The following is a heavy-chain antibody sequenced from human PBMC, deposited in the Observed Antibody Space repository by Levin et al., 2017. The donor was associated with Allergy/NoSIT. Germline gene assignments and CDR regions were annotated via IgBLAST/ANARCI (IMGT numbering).Heavy chain of an antibody. D-gene: IGHD5-24*01. CDR1: GFNFSKSH. V-gene: IGHV3-48*01. J-gene: IGHJ6*02. CDR3: AREALEIYQYAMDV. Sequence: QPGGSLRLSCGASGFNFSKSHMIWVRQAPGKGLEWVSYISGSSRTIYYADSVKGRFTISRDNAKNSMYLQMNSLRAEDTAVYYCAREALEIYQYAMDVWGQGTTVTVSS. CDR2: ISGSSRTI.